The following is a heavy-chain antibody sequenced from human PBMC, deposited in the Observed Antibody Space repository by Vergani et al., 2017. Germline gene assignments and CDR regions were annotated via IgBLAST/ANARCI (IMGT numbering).Heavy chain of an antibody. Sequence: QVQLVESGGGVVQPGGSLRLSCAASGFTFSSYGMHCVRQAPGKGLEWVAFIRYDGSNKYYADSVKGRFTISRDNSKNTLYLEMNSQRAEDTAVYYCAKDPRGSSDNYYYYYGMDVWGQGTTVTVSS. CDR2: IRYDGSNK. D-gene: IGHD1-26*01. CDR1: GFTFSSYG. CDR3: AKDPRGSSDNYYYYYGMDV. J-gene: IGHJ6*02. V-gene: IGHV3-30*02.